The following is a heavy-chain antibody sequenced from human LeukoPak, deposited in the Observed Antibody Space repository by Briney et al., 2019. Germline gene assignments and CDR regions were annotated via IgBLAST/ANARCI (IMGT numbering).Heavy chain of an antibody. J-gene: IGHJ5*02. CDR1: GGTFSTYA. V-gene: IGHV1-69*13. CDR2: IIPIFGTA. CDR3: AMNPSGDYLSWFDP. Sequence: SVKVSCKAYGGTFSTYAISWVRQRPGQGLEWMGGIIPIFGTANYAQKFQGRVTITADESTTTTYMELSSLRSEDTAVYYCAMNPSGDYLSWFDPWGQGTLVTVSS. D-gene: IGHD1-26*01.